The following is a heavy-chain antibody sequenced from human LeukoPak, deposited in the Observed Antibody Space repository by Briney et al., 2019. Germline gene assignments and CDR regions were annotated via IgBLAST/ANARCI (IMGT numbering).Heavy chain of an antibody. J-gene: IGHJ4*02. CDR3: AIPPNYYDSSGYYYLRGYFDY. D-gene: IGHD3-22*01. Sequence: TGGSLRLSCAAPGFTFSNYAMTWVRQAPGKGLEWVSGISDSGGSTYYADSVKGRFTISRDNSKNTLYLQMNSLRAEDTAVYYCAIPPNYYDSSGYYYLRGYFDYWGQGTLVTVSS. CDR1: GFTFSNYA. V-gene: IGHV3-23*01. CDR2: ISDSGGST.